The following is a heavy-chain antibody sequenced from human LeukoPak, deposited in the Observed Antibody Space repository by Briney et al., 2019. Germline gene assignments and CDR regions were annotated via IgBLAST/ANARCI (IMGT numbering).Heavy chain of an antibody. CDR3: ARFIPWAFDI. D-gene: IGHD2-21*01. CDR2: IYYSGST. V-gene: IGHV4-59*12. Sequence: PSETLSLTCTVSGGSISSYYWSWIRQPPGKGLEWIGYIYYSGSTNYNPSLKSRVTISVDTSKNQFSLKLSSVTAADTAVYYCARFIPWAFDIWGQGTMVTVSS. J-gene: IGHJ3*02. CDR1: GGSISSYY.